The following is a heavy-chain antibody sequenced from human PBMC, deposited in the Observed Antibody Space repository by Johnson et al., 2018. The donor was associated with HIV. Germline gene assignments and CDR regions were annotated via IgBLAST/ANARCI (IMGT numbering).Heavy chain of an antibody. CDR2: ISGSGGRT. J-gene: IGHJ3*02. D-gene: IGHD6-13*01. Sequence: VQLVESGGGLVQPGGSLRLSCAASGFTFSSYGMHWVRQAPGKGLDWVSAISGSGGRTYYADSVKGRFTISRDNSKNTLYLQMNSLRAEDTAVYYCAREGGYSSSWYGGYGREDAFDIWGQGTMVTVSS. V-gene: IGHV3-23*04. CDR1: GFTFSSYG. CDR3: AREGGYSSSWYGGYGREDAFDI.